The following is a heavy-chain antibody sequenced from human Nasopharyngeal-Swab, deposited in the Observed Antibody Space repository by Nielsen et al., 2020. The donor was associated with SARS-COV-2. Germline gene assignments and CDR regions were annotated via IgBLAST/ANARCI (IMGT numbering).Heavy chain of an antibody. D-gene: IGHD3-3*01. Sequence: GESLKISCSASGFTFTSYAMNWVRQAPGKGLEFVSAIDNNGGATYYADSVKGRFTISSDNSKSTLYLQLSSLRGDDTAVYYCVKAWRYIYPSYMDVWGKGTTIIVSS. J-gene: IGHJ6*03. CDR2: IDNNGGAT. CDR1: GFTFTSYA. V-gene: IGHV3-64D*06. CDR3: VKAWRYIYPSYMDV.